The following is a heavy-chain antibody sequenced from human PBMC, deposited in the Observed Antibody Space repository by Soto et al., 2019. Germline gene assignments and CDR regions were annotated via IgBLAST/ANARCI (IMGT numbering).Heavy chain of an antibody. V-gene: IGHV4-31*03. CDR3: AREVVVVVPADEYYYYMDV. Sequence: SETLSLTCTVSGGSISSGGYYWSWIRQHPGKGLEWIGYIYYSGSTYYNPSLKSRVTISVDTSKNQFSLKLSSVTAADTAVYYCAREVVVVVPADEYYYYMDVWGKGTTVTVSS. CDR2: IYYSGST. J-gene: IGHJ6*03. D-gene: IGHD2-2*01. CDR1: GGSISSGGYY.